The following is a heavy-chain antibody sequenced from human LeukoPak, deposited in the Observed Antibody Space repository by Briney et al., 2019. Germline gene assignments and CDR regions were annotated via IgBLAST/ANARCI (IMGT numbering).Heavy chain of an antibody. CDR1: GGSISSSSYY. Sequence: SETLSLTCTVSGGSISSSSYYWGWIRQPPGKGLEWIGSIYYSGSTYYNPSLKSRVIISVDTSKNQFSLKLSSVTAADTAVYYCARGSIGFLEWEPFDYWGQGTLVTVSS. V-gene: IGHV4-39*01. CDR2: IYYSGST. D-gene: IGHD3-3*01. CDR3: ARGSIGFLEWEPFDY. J-gene: IGHJ4*02.